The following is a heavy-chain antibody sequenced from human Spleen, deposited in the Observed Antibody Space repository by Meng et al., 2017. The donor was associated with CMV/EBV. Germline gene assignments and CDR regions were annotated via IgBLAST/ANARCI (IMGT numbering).Heavy chain of an antibody. Sequence: SCKASGYTFTSYAMHWVRQATGQRLEWMGWINAGNGNTKYSQKFQGRVTITRDTSASTAYMELSSLRSEDTAVYYCARGRELGPLDYWGQGTLVTVSS. D-gene: IGHD6-13*01. J-gene: IGHJ4*02. CDR2: INAGNGNT. CDR1: GYTFTSYA. V-gene: IGHV1-3*01. CDR3: ARGRELGPLDY.